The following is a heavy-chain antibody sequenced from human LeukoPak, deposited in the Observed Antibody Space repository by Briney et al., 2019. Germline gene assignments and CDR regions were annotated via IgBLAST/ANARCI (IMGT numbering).Heavy chain of an antibody. CDR1: GFTVSSNY. D-gene: IGHD1-26*01. V-gene: IGHV3-66*02. CDR3: ARYCRVGAPDRYYYYYYMDV. Sequence: PGGSLRLSCAASGFTVSSNYMSWVRQAPGKGLEWVSVIYSGGSTYHADSAKGRFTISRDNSKNTLYLQMNSLRAEDTAVYYCARYCRVGAPDRYYYYYYMDVWGKGTTVTVSS. J-gene: IGHJ6*03. CDR2: IYSGGST.